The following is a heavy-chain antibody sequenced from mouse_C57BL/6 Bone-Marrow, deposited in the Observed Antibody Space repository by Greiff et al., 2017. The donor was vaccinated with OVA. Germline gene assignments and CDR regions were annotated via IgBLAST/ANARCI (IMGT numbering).Heavy chain of an antibody. J-gene: IGHJ1*03. V-gene: IGHV1-69*01. CDR2: IDPSDSYT. Sequence: QVQLQQPGAELVMPGASVKLSCKASGYTFTSYWMHWVKQRPGQGLEWIGEIDPSDSYTNYNQKFKGKSTLTVDKSSSTAYMQLSSLTSEDSAVYSCARFGYWYFDVWGTGTTVTVSS. CDR3: ARFGYWYFDV. CDR1: GYTFTSYW.